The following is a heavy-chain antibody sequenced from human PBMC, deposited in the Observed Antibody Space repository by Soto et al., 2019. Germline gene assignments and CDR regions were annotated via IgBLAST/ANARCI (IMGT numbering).Heavy chain of an antibody. CDR3: ARRMYRLFTGYYP. Sequence: QLQLQESGPGLVKPSETLSLTCIVSGDSVSTTGYFWGWIRQPPGKGPEWIGSLSYTGNTYCHPSRNRKDTPSLDTSTKQFSLHRSSVTAADTAAYYCARRMYRLFTGYYPWGQGTRVTVS. D-gene: IGHD3-9*01. CDR2: LSYTGNT. J-gene: IGHJ5*02. CDR1: GDSVSTTGYF. V-gene: IGHV4-39*01.